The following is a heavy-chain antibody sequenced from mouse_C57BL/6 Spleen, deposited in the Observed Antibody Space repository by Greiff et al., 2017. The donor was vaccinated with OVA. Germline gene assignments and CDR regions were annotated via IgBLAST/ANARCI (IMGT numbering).Heavy chain of an antibody. D-gene: IGHD2-2*01. V-gene: IGHV3-6*01. Sequence: VQLKESGPGLVKPSQSLSLTCSVTGYSITSGYYWNWIRQFPGNKLEWMGYISYDGSNNYNPSLKNRISITRDTSKNQFFLKLNSVTTEDTATYYCARDRGVTTRYFDVWGTGTTVTVSS. J-gene: IGHJ1*03. CDR2: ISYDGSN. CDR1: GYSITSGYY. CDR3: ARDRGVTTRYFDV.